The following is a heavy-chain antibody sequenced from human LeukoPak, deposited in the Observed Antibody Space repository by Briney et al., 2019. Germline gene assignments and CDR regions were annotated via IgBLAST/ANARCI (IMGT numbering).Heavy chain of an antibody. CDR1: GGSISSYY. D-gene: IGHD3-9*01. CDR3: ARRVRYFDPYWYFDL. J-gene: IGHJ2*01. CDR2: IYYSGST. Sequence: PSETLSLTCTVSGGSISSYYWSWIRQPLGKGLEWIGYIYYSGSTNYNPSLKSRVTISVDTSKNQFSLKLSSVTAADTAVYYCARRVRYFDPYWYFDLWGRGTLVTVSS. V-gene: IGHV4-59*08.